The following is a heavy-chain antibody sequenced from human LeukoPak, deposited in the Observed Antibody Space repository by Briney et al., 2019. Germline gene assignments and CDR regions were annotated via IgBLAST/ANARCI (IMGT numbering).Heavy chain of an antibody. CDR1: GFTFSSYW. Sequence: GGSLRLSCAASGFTFSSYWMHWVRQAPGKGLVWVSSISSSSYIYYADSVKGRFTISRDNAKNSLYLQMNSLRAEDTAVYYCARHVVAVGFDYWGQGTLVTVSS. V-gene: IGHV3-21*01. CDR2: ISSSSYI. J-gene: IGHJ4*02. CDR3: ARHVVAVGFDY. D-gene: IGHD3-22*01.